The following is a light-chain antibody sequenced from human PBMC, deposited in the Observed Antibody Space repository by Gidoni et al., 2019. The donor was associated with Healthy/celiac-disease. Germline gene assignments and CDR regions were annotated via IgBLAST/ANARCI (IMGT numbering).Light chain of an antibody. J-gene: IGKJ2*01. V-gene: IGKV3-15*01. Sequence: EIVMTQSPATLSVSPGERATLSCRASHSVSSNLAWYQQKLGQAPRLVIYGASTRATGIPARFSGSGSGTEFTLTISSLQSEDFAVYFCQQYNNWPPYTFGQXTKLEIK. CDR2: GAS. CDR1: HSVSSN. CDR3: QQYNNWPPYT.